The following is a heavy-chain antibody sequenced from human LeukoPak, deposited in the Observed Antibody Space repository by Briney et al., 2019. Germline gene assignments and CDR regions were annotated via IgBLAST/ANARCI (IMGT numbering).Heavy chain of an antibody. CDR1: GFTFSSYS. V-gene: IGHV3-21*01. CDR2: ISSSSYI. Sequence: GGSLRLSCAASGFTFSSYSMNWVRQAPGKGLEWVLSISSSSYIYYADSVKGRFTISRDNAKNSLYLQMNSLRAEDTAVYYCAREGPAVTVDYWGQGTLVTVSS. D-gene: IGHD4-17*01. J-gene: IGHJ4*02. CDR3: AREGPAVTVDY.